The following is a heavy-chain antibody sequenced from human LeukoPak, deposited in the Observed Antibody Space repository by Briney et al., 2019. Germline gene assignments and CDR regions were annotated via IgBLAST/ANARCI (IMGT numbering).Heavy chain of an antibody. V-gene: IGHV4-34*01. CDR1: GGSFSGYY. CDR2: INHSGST. Sequence: SETLSLTCAVYGGSFSGYYWSWLRQPPGKGLEWIGEINHSGSTNYNPSLKSRVTISVDTSKNQFSLKLSSVTAADTAVYYCARGHSVVVISTTIDYWGQGTLVTVSS. J-gene: IGHJ4*02. D-gene: IGHD3-22*01. CDR3: ARGHSVVVISTTIDY.